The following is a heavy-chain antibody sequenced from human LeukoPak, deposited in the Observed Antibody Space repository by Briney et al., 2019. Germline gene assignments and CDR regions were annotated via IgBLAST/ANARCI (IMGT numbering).Heavy chain of an antibody. Sequence: SETLSLTCTVPGGSISGYYWSWIRQPPGKGLEWIGYIYYSGSTNYNPSLKSRVTISVDTSKNQFSLKLSSVTAADTAVYYCARGCSAGTPHNWFDPWGQGTLVTVSS. D-gene: IGHD6-13*01. V-gene: IGHV4-59*01. J-gene: IGHJ5*02. CDR2: IYYSGST. CDR3: ARGCSAGTPHNWFDP. CDR1: GGSISGYY.